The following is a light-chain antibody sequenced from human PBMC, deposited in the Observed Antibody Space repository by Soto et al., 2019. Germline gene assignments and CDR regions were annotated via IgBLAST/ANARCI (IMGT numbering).Light chain of an antibody. CDR1: SSNIGSNS. CDR2: SDN. J-gene: IGLJ3*02. V-gene: IGLV1-44*01. CDR3: ATWDDTLNRRV. Sequence: QPVLTQPPSASGTPGQRVTISCSGSSSNIGSNSVNWYHQVAGTAPKLLIHSDNQRPSGVPDRFSGSKSGTSASLAISGLQSGDEADYYCATWDDTLNRRVFGGGTKVTVL.